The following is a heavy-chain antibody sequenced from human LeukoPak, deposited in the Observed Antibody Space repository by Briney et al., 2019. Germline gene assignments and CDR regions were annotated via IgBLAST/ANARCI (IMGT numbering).Heavy chain of an antibody. Sequence: GGSLRLSCAASGFTFSGYGMHWVRQAPGKGLEWVAFIRYDGSNKYYADSVKGRSTISRDNSKNTLYLQMNSLRAEDTAVYYCAKALRMSYYFDYWGQGTLVTVSS. CDR3: AKALRMSYYFDY. CDR1: GFTFSGYG. D-gene: IGHD2-15*01. J-gene: IGHJ4*02. CDR2: IRYDGSNK. V-gene: IGHV3-30*02.